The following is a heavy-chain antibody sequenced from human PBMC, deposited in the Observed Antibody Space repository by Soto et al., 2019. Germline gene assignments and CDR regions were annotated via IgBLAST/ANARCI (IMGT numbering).Heavy chain of an antibody. Sequence: GGSLRLSCAASGFTFSSYWMHWVRQAQGKGLVWVSRINSDGSSTSYADSVKGRFTISRDNAKNTLYLQMNSRRAEETAGEYGARLFCHRYPAYHSGIYAFAKRSTVTVSS. CDR2: INSDGSST. CDR3: ARLFCHRYPAYHSGIYA. V-gene: IGHV3-74*01. CDR1: GFTFSSYW. D-gene: IGHD2-21*01. J-gene: IGHJ6*04.